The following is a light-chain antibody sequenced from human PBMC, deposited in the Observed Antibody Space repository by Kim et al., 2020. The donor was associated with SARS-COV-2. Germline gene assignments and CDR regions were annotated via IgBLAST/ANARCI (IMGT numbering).Light chain of an antibody. CDR2: KDS. V-gene: IGLV3-25*03. CDR3: QSADSSGTWV. J-gene: IGLJ3*02. Sequence: VSPGQTARITCSGDALPKQYAYWYQQKPGQAPVLVIYKDSERPSGIPERFSSSSSGTTVTLTISGVQAEDEADYYCQSADSSGTWVFGGGTKLTVL. CDR1: ALPKQY.